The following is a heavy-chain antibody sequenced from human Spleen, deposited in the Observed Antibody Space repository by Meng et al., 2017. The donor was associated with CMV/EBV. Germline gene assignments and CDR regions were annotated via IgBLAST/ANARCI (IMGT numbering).Heavy chain of an antibody. Sequence: EGSLRLSCAASGFIFGDYGMHWVRQAPGRGLEWVAVIWFDGSHEHSADSVKGRFISSRDNSKNMVFLQMNSLRVEDTAVYYCAKEEHSSGRGPFDSWGQGALVTVSS. CDR3: AKEEHSSGRGPFDS. CDR2: IWFDGSHE. D-gene: IGHD6-19*01. V-gene: IGHV3-33*03. J-gene: IGHJ4*02. CDR1: GFIFGDYG.